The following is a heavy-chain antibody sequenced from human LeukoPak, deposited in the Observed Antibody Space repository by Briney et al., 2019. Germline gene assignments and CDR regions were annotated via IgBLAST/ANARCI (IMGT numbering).Heavy chain of an antibody. Sequence: GESLKISCKGSGYSFTSYWIGWVRQMPGKGLEWMGIIYPGDSDTRYSPSFQGQVTISADKSINTAYLQWSSLKASDTAIYYCARRADYGDYAPYYFDYWGQGTLVTVSS. CDR1: GYSFTSYW. CDR2: IYPGDSDT. D-gene: IGHD4-17*01. J-gene: IGHJ4*02. V-gene: IGHV5-51*01. CDR3: ARRADYGDYAPYYFDY.